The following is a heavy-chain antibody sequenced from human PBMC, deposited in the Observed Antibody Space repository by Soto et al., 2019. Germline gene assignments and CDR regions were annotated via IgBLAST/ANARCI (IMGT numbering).Heavy chain of an antibody. CDR2: ISYDGSNK. V-gene: IGHV3-30*18. J-gene: IGHJ4*02. Sequence: GGSLRLSCAASGFTFSSYGMHWVRQAPGKGLEWVAVISYDGSNKYYADSVKGRFTISRDNSKNTLYLQMNSLRAEDTAVYYCAKDYHGYGDDEVDYWGQGTLVTVSS. CDR3: AKDYHGYGDDEVDY. D-gene: IGHD4-17*01. CDR1: GFTFSSYG.